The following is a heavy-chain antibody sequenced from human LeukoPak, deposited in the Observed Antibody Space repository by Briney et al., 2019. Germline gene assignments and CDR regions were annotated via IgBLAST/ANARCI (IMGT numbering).Heavy chain of an antibody. Sequence: SQTLSLTCAISGDSVSSNRASWTWIKQSPSRGLEWLGRTYYRSKWYNDYAVSLKSRISINPDTSKNQFSLQLNSVTPEDTAVYYCSRSDGASDFDYWGQGTLVTVSS. CDR2: TYYRSKWYN. CDR1: GDSVSSNRAS. J-gene: IGHJ4*02. D-gene: IGHD5-24*01. V-gene: IGHV6-1*01. CDR3: SRSDGASDFDY.